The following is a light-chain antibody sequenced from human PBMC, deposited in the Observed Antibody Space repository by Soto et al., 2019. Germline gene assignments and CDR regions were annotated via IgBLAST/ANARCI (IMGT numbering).Light chain of an antibody. J-gene: IGLJ2*01. CDR2: EVS. CDR3: SSFGGSDNVV. Sequence: QSALTQPASVSGSPGQSITISCTGTSSDVGGYNYVSWYQQHPGKAPKLMIYEVSNRPSGVPGRFSGSKSGNTASLTVSGLQAEDEAEYYCSSFGGSDNVVFGGGTKLTVL. V-gene: IGLV2-8*01. CDR1: SSDVGGYNY.